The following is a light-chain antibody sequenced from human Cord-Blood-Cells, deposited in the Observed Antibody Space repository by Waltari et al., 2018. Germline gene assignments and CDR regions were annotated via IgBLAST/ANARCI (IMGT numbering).Light chain of an antibody. CDR2: QDS. CDR1: KLGDKY. CDR3: QAWDSSYV. J-gene: IGLJ1*01. Sequence: SYELTQPPSVSVSPGQTVSITCSGDKLGDKYACWYQQKPGQSPVLVIYQDSKRPSGIPERFSGSNSGNTATLTISGTQAMDEADYYCQAWDSSYVFGTGTKVTVL. V-gene: IGLV3-1*01.